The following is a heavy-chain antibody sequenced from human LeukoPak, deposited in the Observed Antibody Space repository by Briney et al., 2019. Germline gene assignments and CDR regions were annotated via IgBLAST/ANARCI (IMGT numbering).Heavy chain of an antibody. CDR2: INPNSGGT. Sequence: ASVKVSCKASGYTFTGYYMHWVRQAPGQGLEWMGWINPNSGGTNYAQKFQGRVTMTRDTSISTAYMELSRLRSDDTAVYYCASPSYYYDSSGPDAFDIWGQGTMVTVPS. D-gene: IGHD3-22*01. CDR3: ASPSYYYDSSGPDAFDI. CDR1: GYTFTGYY. V-gene: IGHV1-2*02. J-gene: IGHJ3*02.